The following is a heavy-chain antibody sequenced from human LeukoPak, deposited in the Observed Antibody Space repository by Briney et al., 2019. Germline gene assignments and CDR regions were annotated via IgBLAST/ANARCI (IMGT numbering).Heavy chain of an antibody. V-gene: IGHV3-23*01. Sequence: GRSLRLSCAASGFTFSSYAMSWVRQAPGKGLEWVSAISGSGGSTYYADSVKGRFTISRDNSKNTLYLQMNSPRAEDTALYYCAKDALGGTSWYSDYYFYMDVWGKGTTVTVSS. CDR2: ISGSGGST. J-gene: IGHJ6*03. CDR1: GFTFSSYA. CDR3: AKDALGGTSWYSDYYFYMDV. D-gene: IGHD6-13*01.